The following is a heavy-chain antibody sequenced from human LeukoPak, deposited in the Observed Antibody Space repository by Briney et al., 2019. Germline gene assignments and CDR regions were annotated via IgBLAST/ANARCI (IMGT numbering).Heavy chain of an antibody. CDR1: GGSIRSGSYY. V-gene: IGHV4-61*02. CDR3: ASGWMDYSNYDFDY. D-gene: IGHD4-11*01. CDR2: IYTSGST. J-gene: IGHJ4*02. Sequence: PSETLSLTCTVSGGSIRSGSYYWSWIRQPAGKGLEWIGRIYTSGSTNYNPSLKSRVTISVDTSKNQFSLKLSSVTAADTAVYYCASGWMDYSNYDFDYWGQGTLVTVSS.